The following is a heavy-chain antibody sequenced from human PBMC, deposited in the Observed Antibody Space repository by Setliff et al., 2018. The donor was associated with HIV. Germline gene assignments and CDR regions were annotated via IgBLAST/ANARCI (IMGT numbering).Heavy chain of an antibody. CDR1: GFTFRSYS. CDR3: AKVPPDRSGYSIFDY. Sequence: PGGSLRLSCAASGFTFRSYSMNWVRQAPGKGLEWVSSISSSSSYIYYADSVKGRFTISRDNAKRSLYLQMNSLRPEDTAVYYCAKVPPDRSGYSIFDYWGQGSLVTVSS. V-gene: IGHV3-21*04. J-gene: IGHJ4*02. CDR2: ISSSSSYI. D-gene: IGHD3-22*01.